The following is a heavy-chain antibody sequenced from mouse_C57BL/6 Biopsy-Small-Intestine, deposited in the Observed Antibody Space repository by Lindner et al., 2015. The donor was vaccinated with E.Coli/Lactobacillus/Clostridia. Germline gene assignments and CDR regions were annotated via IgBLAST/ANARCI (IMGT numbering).Heavy chain of an antibody. D-gene: IGHD1-1*01. Sequence: VQLQESGPELVKPGASVKISCKASGYAFSSSWMNWVKQRPGKGLEWIGRIYPGDGDTDYNGKFKGKATLTADKSSTTAYMQLSSLTSEDSAVYFCTRSGNYHGSSRDYFDVWGTGTTVLVSS. CDR3: TRSGNYHGSSRDYFDV. CDR1: GYAFSSSW. CDR2: IYPGDGDT. V-gene: IGHV1-82*01. J-gene: IGHJ1*03.